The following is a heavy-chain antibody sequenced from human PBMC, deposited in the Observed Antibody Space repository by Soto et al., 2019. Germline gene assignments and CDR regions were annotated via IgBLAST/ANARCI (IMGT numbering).Heavy chain of an antibody. J-gene: IGHJ6*02. CDR1: GDTSSRYG. D-gene: IGHD1-7*01. CDR3: ARGRSHWNFGCYHYGLDV. Sequence: QVQLVQSGAEVKKPGSSVKVSCKTSGDTSSRYGISWVRQPPGQGLEWLGGIPPITGTANYAQTFQDRVTMTADESTSTAYMELSSLRSEDTASYYGARGRSHWNFGCYHYGLDVWGQGTTVTVSS. V-gene: IGHV1-69*01. CDR2: IPPITGTA.